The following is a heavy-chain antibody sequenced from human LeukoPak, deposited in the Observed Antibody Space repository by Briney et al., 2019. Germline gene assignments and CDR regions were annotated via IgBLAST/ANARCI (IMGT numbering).Heavy chain of an antibody. D-gene: IGHD3-3*01. CDR3: ASPEWLPDSIDI. J-gene: IGHJ3*02. CDR2: IKQDGSEK. V-gene: IGHV3-7*01. CDR1: GFTFSSYS. Sequence: GGSLRLSCAASGFTFSSYSMNWVRQAPGKGLEWVANIKQDGSEKYYVDSVKGRFTISRDNAKNSLYLQMNNLRAEDTAVYYCASPEWLPDSIDIWGQGTMVTVSS.